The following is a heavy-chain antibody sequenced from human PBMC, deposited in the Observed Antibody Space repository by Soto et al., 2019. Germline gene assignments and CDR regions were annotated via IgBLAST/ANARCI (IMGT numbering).Heavy chain of an antibody. D-gene: IGHD7-27*01. CDR1: GDSISNLDYF. Sequence: SETLSLTCSVSGDSISNLDYFWAWIRQPPGQALEYIGYIYKSATTYYNPSFESRVAISVDTSKSQFSPNVTSATAADTAVYFCARGRYCLTGRCFPNWFDSWGQGALVTVSS. J-gene: IGHJ5*01. CDR2: IYKSATT. CDR3: ARGRYCLTGRCFPNWFDS. V-gene: IGHV4-30-4*01.